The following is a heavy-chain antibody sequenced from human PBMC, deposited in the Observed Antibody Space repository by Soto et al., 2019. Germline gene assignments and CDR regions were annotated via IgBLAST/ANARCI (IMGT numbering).Heavy chain of an antibody. CDR1: AFKFSDYY. D-gene: IGHD2-15*01. J-gene: IGHJ4*02. Sequence: QVQLVESGGGLVKPGGSLRLSCAASAFKFSDYYMSWVRQAPGKGLEWVSYISGSGDVIYCADSVKGRFTISRDNDKKSVHLQMDTLRAEDTALYYCARAPDCGEGSCYRHFDLWGQGTRVAVSS. CDR2: ISGSGDVI. V-gene: IGHV3-11*01. CDR3: ARAPDCGEGSCYRHFDL.